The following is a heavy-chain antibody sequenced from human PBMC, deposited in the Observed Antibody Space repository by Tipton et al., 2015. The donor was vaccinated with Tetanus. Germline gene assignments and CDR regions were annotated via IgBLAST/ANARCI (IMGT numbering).Heavy chain of an antibody. V-gene: IGHV4-39*01. D-gene: IGHD1-1*01. J-gene: IGHJ3*01. CDR2: IYYNGNT. CDR3: ARQTLSLERLFKPPDVLDL. CDR1: NGSVSSSLYC. Sequence: TLSLTCTVSNGSVSSSLYCWAWVRQSPGRGLEWIGTIYYNGNTYYNPSLKSRVTISVDTSKNQFSLKLTSVTAADTAVYYCARQTLSLERLFKPPDVLDLWGQGTMVTVSS.